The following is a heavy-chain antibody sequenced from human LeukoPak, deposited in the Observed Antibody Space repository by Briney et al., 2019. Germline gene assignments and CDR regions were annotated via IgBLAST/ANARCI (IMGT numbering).Heavy chain of an antibody. V-gene: IGHV1-69*04. D-gene: IGHD2-2*01. CDR3: ARDAIIVVVPAAMDY. J-gene: IGHJ4*02. CDR1: GGTFSSYA. CDR2: IIPILGIA. Sequence: SVKVSCKASGGTFSSYAISWVRQAPGQGLEWMGRIIPILGIANYAQKFQGRVTITADKSTSTAYMELRSLRSDDTAVYYCARDAIIVVVPAAMDYWGQGTLVTVSS.